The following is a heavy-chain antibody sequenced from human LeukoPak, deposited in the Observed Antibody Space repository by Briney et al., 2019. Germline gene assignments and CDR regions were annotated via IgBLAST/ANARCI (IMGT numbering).Heavy chain of an antibody. D-gene: IGHD6-13*01. CDR2: INHSGST. CDR1: GGSFSGYY. CDR3: ARGRIAAAGFCWFDP. Sequence: SETLSLTCAVYGGSFSGYYWSWIRQPPGKGLEWIGEINHSGSTNYNPSLKSRVTISVDTSKNQFSLKLSSVTAADTAVYYCARGRIAAAGFCWFDPWGQGTLVTVSS. J-gene: IGHJ5*02. V-gene: IGHV4-34*01.